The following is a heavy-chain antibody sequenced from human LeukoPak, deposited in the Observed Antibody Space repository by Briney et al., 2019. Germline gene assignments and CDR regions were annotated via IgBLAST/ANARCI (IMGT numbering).Heavy chain of an antibody. CDR2: INTNSGGT. D-gene: IGHD3-10*01. V-gene: IGHV1-2*02. CDR3: ARGYPNYYGP. J-gene: IGHJ3*01. Sequence: ASVTVSCTASGNTFTDYYLHWVRQAPGQGLEWMGWINTNSGGTRYAQKFQGRVTMTRDTSISTAFLELSRLTSDDTAVYYCARGYPNYYGPWGQGTTVTVSS. CDR1: GNTFTDYY.